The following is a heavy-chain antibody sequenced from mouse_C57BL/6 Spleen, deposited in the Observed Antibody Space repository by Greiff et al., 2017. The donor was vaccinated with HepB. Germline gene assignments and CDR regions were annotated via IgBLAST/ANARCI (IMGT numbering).Heavy chain of an antibody. CDR1: GYSITSGYY. Sequence: EVQLVESGPGLVKPSQSLSLTCSVTGYSITSGYYWNWIRQFPGNKLEWMGYISYDGSNNYNPSLKNRISITRDTSKNQFFLKLNSVTTEDTATYYCARADYSNYGDFDYWGQGTTLTVSS. CDR3: ARADYSNYGDFDY. V-gene: IGHV3-6*01. D-gene: IGHD2-5*01. J-gene: IGHJ2*01. CDR2: ISYDGSN.